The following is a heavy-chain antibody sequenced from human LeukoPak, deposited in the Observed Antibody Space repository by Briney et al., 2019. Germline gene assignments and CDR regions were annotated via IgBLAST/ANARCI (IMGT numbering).Heavy chain of an antibody. CDR3: ARELYTNHDVLWFDR. D-gene: IGHD4-11*01. V-gene: IGHV4-4*08. CDR2: VFSSGNT. Sequence: SDTLSLTCTVPGGSITSYYWSWIRQPPGKGLEYIGYVFSSGNTNYNPSLKSRVTISLDTSKYQFSLKLRSVTAADTAVYYCARELYTNHDVLWFDRWGQGTLVTVSS. J-gene: IGHJ5*02. CDR1: GGSITSYY.